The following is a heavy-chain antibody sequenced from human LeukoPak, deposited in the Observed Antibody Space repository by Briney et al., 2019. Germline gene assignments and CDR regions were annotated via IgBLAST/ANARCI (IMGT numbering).Heavy chain of an antibody. D-gene: IGHD2-15*01. CDR3: VRVYCSGSSCFYFDN. Sequence: SGTLSLTCAVSGGSISSSNWWSWVRPPPGKGLEWIGEIHHSGITHYNPSLNSRVTISVDKSQNQFSLKLSSVTAADTAMYYCVRVYCSGSSCFYFDNWGQGTLVTVSS. V-gene: IGHV4-4*02. CDR2: IHHSGIT. J-gene: IGHJ4*02. CDR1: GGSISSSNW.